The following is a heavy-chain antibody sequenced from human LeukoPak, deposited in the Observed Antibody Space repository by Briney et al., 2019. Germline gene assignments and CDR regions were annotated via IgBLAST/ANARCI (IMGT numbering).Heavy chain of an antibody. CDR3: ARHNLIRGYSGYDRLYNWFDP. D-gene: IGHD5-12*01. J-gene: IGHJ5*02. V-gene: IGHV4-39*01. CDR1: GGSISSYY. CDR2: IYYSGST. Sequence: PSETLSLTCTVSGGSISSYYWGWIRQPPGKGLEWIGSIYYSGSTYYNPSLKSRVTISVDTSKNQFSLKLSSVTAADTAVYYCARHNLIRGYSGYDRLYNWFDPWGQGTLVTVSS.